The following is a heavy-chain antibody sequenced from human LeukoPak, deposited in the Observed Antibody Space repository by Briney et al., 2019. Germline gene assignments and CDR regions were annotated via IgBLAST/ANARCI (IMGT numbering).Heavy chain of an antibody. J-gene: IGHJ4*02. Sequence: SETLSLTCIVSGYSISSGYYWGWIRQPPGKGLEWIGSIYYSGSTYYNPSLKSRVTISVDTSKNQFSLKLSSVTAADTAVYYCARDLSTVASFDYWGQGTLVTVSS. CDR1: GYSISSGYY. D-gene: IGHD2-15*01. V-gene: IGHV4-38-2*02. CDR3: ARDLSTVASFDY. CDR2: IYYSGST.